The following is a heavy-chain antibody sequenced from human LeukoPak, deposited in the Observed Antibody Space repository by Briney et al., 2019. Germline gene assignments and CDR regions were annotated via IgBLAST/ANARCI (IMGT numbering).Heavy chain of an antibody. CDR1: GFTDSSNY. CDR3: GRVKGAFGEEFDAFDI. J-gene: IGHJ3*02. D-gene: IGHD3-10*01. Sequence: GGSLRLSCAASGFTDSSNYMSWVRQGPGKGLEWVSVIYSGGSTYYADSVKGRFTISRDNSKNTLYLQMNSLRAEDTAVYYCGRVKGAFGEEFDAFDIWGQGTMVTVSS. V-gene: IGHV3-53*01. CDR2: IYSGGST.